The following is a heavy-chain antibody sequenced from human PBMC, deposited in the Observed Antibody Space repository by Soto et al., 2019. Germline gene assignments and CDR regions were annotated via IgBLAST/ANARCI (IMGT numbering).Heavy chain of an antibody. Sequence: QVQLVQSGAEVKRPGSSVKVSYKASGDTFNFYSINWVRQAPGLGLEWMGRVNPIVSMSNYAQRFQGRVTMTADKSTSTAYMELSGLRSEDTAIYYCATSYGSGYRAFDNWGQGALVTVSS. J-gene: IGHJ4*02. V-gene: IGHV1-69*04. CDR3: ATSYGSGYRAFDN. CDR1: GDTFNFYS. CDR2: VNPIVSMS. D-gene: IGHD3-10*01.